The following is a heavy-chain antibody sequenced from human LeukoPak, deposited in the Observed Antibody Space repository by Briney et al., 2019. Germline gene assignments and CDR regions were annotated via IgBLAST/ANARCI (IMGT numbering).Heavy chain of an antibody. CDR2: INPNSGGT. J-gene: IGHJ4*02. V-gene: IGHV1-2*06. D-gene: IGHD3-3*01. Sequence: ASVKVSCKASGYTFTGYYMHWVRQAPGQGLGWMGRINPNSGGTNYAQKFQGRVTMTRDTSISTAYMELSRLRSDDTAVYYCARVDTIYQFDYWGQGTLVTVSS. CDR1: GYTFTGYY. CDR3: ARVDTIYQFDY.